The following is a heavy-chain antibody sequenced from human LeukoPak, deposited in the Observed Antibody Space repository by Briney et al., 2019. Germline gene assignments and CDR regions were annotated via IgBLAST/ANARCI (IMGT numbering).Heavy chain of an antibody. J-gene: IGHJ6*03. CDR2: ISWDGGST. V-gene: IGHV3-43D*03. Sequence: GGSLRLSCTASGFTFDDYAMHWVRQAPGKGLEWVSLISWDGGSTYYAGSVKGRFTISRDNSKNSLYLQMNSLRAEDTALYYCAKDYGDYGSYYYYYMDVWGKGTTVTVSS. CDR1: GFTFDDYA. CDR3: AKDYGDYGSYYYYYMDV. D-gene: IGHD4-17*01.